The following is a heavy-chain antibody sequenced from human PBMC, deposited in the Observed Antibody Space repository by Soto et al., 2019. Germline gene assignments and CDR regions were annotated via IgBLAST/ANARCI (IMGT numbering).Heavy chain of an antibody. J-gene: IGHJ4*02. D-gene: IGHD5-12*01. CDR3: TKNSAYALDY. CDR2: LHHIGYT. Sequence: VRLQESGPGLVKPSETLSLTCDVSDFSITNDNWWSWVRQPPGEGLEWIGELHHIGYTTYNPSLASRVTMSVDTSKNQFLLKLNSVTAADTAVYYCTKNSAYALDYWGQGTLVTVSS. V-gene: IGHV4-4*02. CDR1: DFSITNDNW.